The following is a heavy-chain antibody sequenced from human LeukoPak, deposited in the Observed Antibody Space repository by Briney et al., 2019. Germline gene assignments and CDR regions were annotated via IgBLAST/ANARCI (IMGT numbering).Heavy chain of an antibody. V-gene: IGHV3-21*01. CDR1: GFTFSSYS. CDR3: ARTPRFLEWLMDV. Sequence: PGGSLRLSCAASGFTFSSYSMNWVHQAPGKGLEWVSSISSSSSYIYYADSVKGRLTISRDNAKNSLYLQMNSLRAEDTAVYYCARTPRFLEWLMDVWGKGTTVTLSS. D-gene: IGHD3-3*01. CDR2: ISSSSSYI. J-gene: IGHJ6*04.